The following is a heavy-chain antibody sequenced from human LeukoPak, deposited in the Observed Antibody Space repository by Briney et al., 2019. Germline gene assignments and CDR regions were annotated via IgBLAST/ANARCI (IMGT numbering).Heavy chain of an antibody. CDR1: GCTVSRNY. CDR2: ICISRSTI. Sequence: PGWSLSLSCVVSGCTVSRNYMIWVRQAPVKGGEGVSYICISRSTIYYADSVKGRFTISRDNAKNSVYLQMSSLSGEDTAVYYCARDGITMVRGVMIDFDYWGQGTRVTVSS. CDR3: ARDGITMVRGVMIDFDY. J-gene: IGHJ4*02. D-gene: IGHD3-10*01. V-gene: IGHV3-48*01.